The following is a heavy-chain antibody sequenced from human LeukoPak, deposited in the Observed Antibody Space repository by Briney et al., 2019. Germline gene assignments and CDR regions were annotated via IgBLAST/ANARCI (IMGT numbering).Heavy chain of an antibody. Sequence: GESLKISCKGSGYSFTSYWIGWVRQMPGKGLEWMGIIYPGDSDTRYSPSFQGHVTISADKSISTAYLQWSSLKASDTAMYYCARHLPPYDFWSGSYYMDVWGKGTTVTVSS. CDR1: GYSFTSYW. J-gene: IGHJ6*03. D-gene: IGHD3-3*01. CDR2: IYPGDSDT. V-gene: IGHV5-51*01. CDR3: ARHLPPYDFWSGSYYMDV.